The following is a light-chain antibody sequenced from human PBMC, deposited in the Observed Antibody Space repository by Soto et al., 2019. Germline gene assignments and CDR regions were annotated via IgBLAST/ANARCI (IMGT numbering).Light chain of an antibody. CDR2: EVS. CDR3: HSYTGTSSFWV. V-gene: IGLV2-14*01. CDR1: SSDVGGYNR. Sequence: QSALTQPASVSGSPGQSITISCTGSSSDVGGYNRVSWYQHHSGKVPKLIIYEVSNRPSGVSGRFSGSKSGNTASLTISGLQAEDEADYYCHSYTGTSSFWVFGGGTKLTVL. J-gene: IGLJ3*02.